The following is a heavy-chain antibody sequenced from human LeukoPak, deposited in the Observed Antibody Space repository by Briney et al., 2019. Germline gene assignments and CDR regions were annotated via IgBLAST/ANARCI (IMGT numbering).Heavy chain of an antibody. V-gene: IGHV3-30-3*01. CDR1: GFTFSSYA. J-gene: IGHJ6*03. D-gene: IGHD3-10*01. CDR2: ISYDGSNK. Sequence: GGSLRLSCAASGFTFSSYAMHWVRQAPGKGLEWVAVISYDGSNKYYADSVKGRFTISRDNSKNTLYLQMNSLRAEDTAVYYCARDGITMVRGDYMDVWGKGTTVTVSS. CDR3: ARDGITMVRGDYMDV.